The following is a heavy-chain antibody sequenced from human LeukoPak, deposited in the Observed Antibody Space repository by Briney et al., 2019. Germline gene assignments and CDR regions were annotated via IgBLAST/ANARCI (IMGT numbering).Heavy chain of an antibody. CDR3: ARVVGAIEHWGVDY. CDR1: GYTFTSYD. J-gene: IGHJ4*02. D-gene: IGHD1-26*01. CDR2: MNPNSGNT. V-gene: IGHV1-8*01. Sequence: ASVKVSCKASGYTFTSYDINWVRQATGQGLEWMGWMNPNSGNTGYAQKFQGRVTMTRNTSISTAYMELSSLRSEDTAVYYCARVVGAIEHWGVDYWGQGTLVTVSS.